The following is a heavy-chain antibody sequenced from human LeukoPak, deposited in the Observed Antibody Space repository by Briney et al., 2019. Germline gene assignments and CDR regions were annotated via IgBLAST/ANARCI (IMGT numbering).Heavy chain of an antibody. Sequence: ASVKVSCNACGYTFTGYYIHCVGQAPGQGLEWMGWINPKSGGANYAQKFQGRVTMTRDTSISTAYMELSRLRSVDTAVYYCASYDLCSSGNCFDPWGQGTLVTVSS. V-gene: IGHV1-2*02. D-gene: IGHD6-25*01. CDR2: INPKSGGA. J-gene: IGHJ5*02. CDR1: GYTFTGYY. CDR3: ASYDLCSSGNCFDP.